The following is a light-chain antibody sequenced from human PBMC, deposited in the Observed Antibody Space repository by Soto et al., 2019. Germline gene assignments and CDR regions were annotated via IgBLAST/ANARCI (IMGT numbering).Light chain of an antibody. CDR1: SSNIGAGYD. J-gene: IGLJ2*01. Sequence: QSVLTQPPSVSGAPGQRVTISCTGSSSNIGAGYDVHWYQQLPGTAPKLLIYVNDNRPSGVPDRFSGAKSGTSASLAITGLQAEEEADYYCQSYDRSLSGLGVFGGGTKLTVL. V-gene: IGLV1-40*01. CDR3: QSYDRSLSGLGV. CDR2: VND.